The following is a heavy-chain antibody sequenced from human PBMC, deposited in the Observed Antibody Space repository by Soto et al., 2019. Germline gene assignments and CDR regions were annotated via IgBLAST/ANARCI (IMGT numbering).Heavy chain of an antibody. V-gene: IGHV1-46*01. Sequence: ASVKVSCKASGYTFTSYYMHWVRQAPGQGLEWMGIINPSGGSTSYAQKFQGRVTMTRDTSTSTVYMELSSLRSEDTAVYYCAREVGGSVAPRSRFVFDYWGQGTLVTVSS. CDR1: GYTFTSYY. J-gene: IGHJ4*02. D-gene: IGHD1-26*01. CDR3: AREVGGSVAPRSRFVFDY. CDR2: INPSGGST.